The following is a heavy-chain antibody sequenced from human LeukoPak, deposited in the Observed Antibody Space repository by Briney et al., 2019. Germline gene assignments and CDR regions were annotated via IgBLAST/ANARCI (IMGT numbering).Heavy chain of an antibody. CDR2: ISYDGSNK. CDR1: GFTFSSCA. J-gene: IGHJ3*02. V-gene: IGHV3-30-3*01. CDR3: ARDPKGGFSYGWGAFDI. D-gene: IGHD5-18*01. Sequence: PGRSLRLSCAASGFTFSSCAMHWVRQAPGEGLEWVALISYDGSNKYYADSVKGRSTISRDNSKNTLYLQMNSLRAEDTAVYYCARDPKGGFSYGWGAFDIWGQGTVVTVSS.